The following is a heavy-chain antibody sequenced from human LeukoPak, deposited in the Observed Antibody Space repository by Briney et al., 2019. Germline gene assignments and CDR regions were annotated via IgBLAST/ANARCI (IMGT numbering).Heavy chain of an antibody. CDR2: INPNSGGT. V-gene: IGHV1-2*02. J-gene: IGHJ4*02. D-gene: IGHD6-19*01. CDR3: ARVRYSSGCFDY. Sequence: ASVKVSCKGSGYTFTCYYMHGVRQAPGEGREGGGWINPNSGGTNYPQNFQGRVTMTRDTSISTAYMELSRLRSDDTAVYYCARVRYSSGCFDYWGQGTLVTVSS. CDR1: GYTFTCYY.